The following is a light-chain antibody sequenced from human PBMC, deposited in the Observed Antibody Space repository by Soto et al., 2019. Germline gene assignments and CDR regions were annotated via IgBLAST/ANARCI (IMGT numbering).Light chain of an antibody. CDR2: DAS. Sequence: IVITQGPSTLSASPGERASLTCRASESVRTSVAWYQQRPGKAPRLLIFDASTRATGIPARFSGRGSGTEFTLTISSLQAEDFAVYHFQQYNNWPGTFGQGTRLEIK. CDR3: QQYNNWPGT. CDR1: ESVRTS. J-gene: IGKJ5*01. V-gene: IGKV3D-15*01.